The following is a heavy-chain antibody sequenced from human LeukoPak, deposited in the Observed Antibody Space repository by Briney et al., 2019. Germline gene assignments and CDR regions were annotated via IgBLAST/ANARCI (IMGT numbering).Heavy chain of an antibody. J-gene: IGHJ4*02. V-gene: IGHV1-46*01. CDR3: ARGTYYYDSSGYLDY. Sequence: PLASVKVSCKASGYTFTSYYMHWVRQAPGQGLEWMGVINPSGGSTSYAQKFQGRVTMTRDTSTSTVYMELSSLRSEDTAVYYCARGTYYYDSSGYLDYWGQGTLVTVSS. CDR2: INPSGGST. CDR1: GYTFTSYY. D-gene: IGHD3-22*01.